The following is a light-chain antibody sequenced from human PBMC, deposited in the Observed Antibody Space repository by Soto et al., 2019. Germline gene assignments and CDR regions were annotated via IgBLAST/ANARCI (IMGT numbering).Light chain of an antibody. CDR1: QTISTW. V-gene: IGKV1-5*01. CDR2: DAS. Sequence: DIPVTQSPPTLSASVGARVTITCRASQTISTWMAWYQQKPGKAPKLLVYDASTLQSGVASRFSGSGSGTDVTITLSRLETEDCEVYDGQQYDNSAWTFGQGTKVDIK. CDR3: QQYDNSAWT. J-gene: IGKJ1*01.